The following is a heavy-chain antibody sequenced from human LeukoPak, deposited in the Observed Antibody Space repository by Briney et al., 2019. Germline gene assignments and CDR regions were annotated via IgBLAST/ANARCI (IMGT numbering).Heavy chain of an antibody. CDR1: GFTFSSYA. D-gene: IGHD2-15*01. CDR3: AKDTVSTGYCSGGSCYPGPYY. Sequence: GGSLRLSCAASGFTFSSYAMSWLRQAPGKGLEWVSAISGSGGGTYYADSVKGRFTISRDNSKNTLYLQMNSLRAEDTAVYYCAKDTVSTGYCSGGSCYPGPYYWGQGTLVTVSS. CDR2: ISGSGGGT. J-gene: IGHJ4*02. V-gene: IGHV3-23*01.